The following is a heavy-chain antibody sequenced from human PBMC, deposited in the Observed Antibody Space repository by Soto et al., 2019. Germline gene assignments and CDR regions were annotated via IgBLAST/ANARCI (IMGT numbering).Heavy chain of an antibody. D-gene: IGHD2-21*01. CDR3: ARVASVISLDS. J-gene: IGHJ4*02. V-gene: IGHV3-21*01. Sequence: GGSLRFSCAASGFTFSRFALTWVRQAPGKGLEWVSSISAESTHIYYADSVKGRFTISRDNAENSLYLHMNTLRADDTAVYYCARVASVISLDSWGQGTRVTVS. CDR2: ISAESTHI. CDR1: GFTFSRFA.